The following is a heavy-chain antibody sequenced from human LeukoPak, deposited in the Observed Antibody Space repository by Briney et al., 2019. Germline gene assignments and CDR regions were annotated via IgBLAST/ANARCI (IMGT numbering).Heavy chain of an antibody. J-gene: IGHJ6*04. CDR3: AELGITMIGGV. CDR2: ISSSGSTI. Sequence: GSLRHSCAASRFTFSSYEMNWVRQAPGKGLEWVSYISSSGSTIYYADSVKGRFTISRDNAKNSLYLQMNSLRAEDTAVYYCAELGITMIGGVWGKGTTVTISS. CDR1: RFTFSSYE. D-gene: IGHD3-10*02. V-gene: IGHV3-48*03.